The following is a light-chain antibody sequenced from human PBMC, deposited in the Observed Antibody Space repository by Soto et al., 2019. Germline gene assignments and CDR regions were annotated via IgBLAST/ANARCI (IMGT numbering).Light chain of an antibody. CDR1: QSVSGSY. CDR2: GAS. Sequence: EIVLTQSPGTLSLSPGERATLSCRASQSVSGSYLAWYQQRPGQAPRLLIYGASSRATGIPDRFSGSGSGTDFTLTSTRLEPEDFAVYYCQQYGSSRWTFGRGTKVEIK. CDR3: QQYGSSRWT. V-gene: IGKV3-20*01. J-gene: IGKJ1*01.